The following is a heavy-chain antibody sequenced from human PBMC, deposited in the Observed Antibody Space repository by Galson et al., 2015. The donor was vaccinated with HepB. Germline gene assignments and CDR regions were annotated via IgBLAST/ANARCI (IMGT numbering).Heavy chain of an antibody. J-gene: IGHJ4*02. Sequence: PRLSCAASGFTFSGFGMHWVRQAPGKGLEWVAVTWSDGRRKQYADSVKGRFTISRDNARNTLYLQMTSLRAEDTAVYYCARDEVVTGEGLEHWGQGTLVTVSS. CDR1: GFTFSGFG. CDR2: TWSDGRRK. D-gene: IGHD2-21*02. V-gene: IGHV3-33*08. CDR3: ARDEVVTGEGLEH.